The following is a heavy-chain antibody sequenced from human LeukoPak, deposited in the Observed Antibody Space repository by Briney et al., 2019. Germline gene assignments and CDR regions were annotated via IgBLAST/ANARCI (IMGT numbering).Heavy chain of an antibody. CDR3: VRDLD. J-gene: IGHJ4*02. V-gene: IGHV3-21*01. Sequence: GGSLRLSCAASGFTFTDYSMNWVRQAPGKGLEWVSSIGGLGTYIYYADSVKGRFTISRDNARNSVSLQMSSLRAEDTAVYYCVRDLDWGQGTLVTVSS. CDR1: GFTFTDYS. CDR2: IGGLGTYI.